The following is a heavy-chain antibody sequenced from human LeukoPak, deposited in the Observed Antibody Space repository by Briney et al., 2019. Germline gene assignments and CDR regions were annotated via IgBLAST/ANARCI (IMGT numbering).Heavy chain of an antibody. Sequence: PGGSLRLSCAASGFTFSDYYMSWIRQAPGKGLEWVSYISTTSTYTNYADSVKGRFTISRDNAKNALYLQMNSLRAEDTALYYCVRDDDFYSIDFWGQGTLVTVSS. CDR3: VRDDDFYSIDF. D-gene: IGHD2-21*02. CDR2: ISTTSTYT. CDR1: GFTFSDYY. V-gene: IGHV3-11*06. J-gene: IGHJ4*02.